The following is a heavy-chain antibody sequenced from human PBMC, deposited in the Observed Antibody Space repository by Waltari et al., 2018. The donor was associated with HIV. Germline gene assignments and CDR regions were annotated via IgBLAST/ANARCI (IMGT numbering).Heavy chain of an antibody. D-gene: IGHD3-10*01. J-gene: IGHJ3*02. V-gene: IGHV1-69*01. Sequence: QLQLVQSGAEVKKPGSSVKVSCKASGGTFSNFAINWVRQAPGQGLEWMGGIIPIEGTSNNAQKFKGRYTITADESTSTGYMELSSPRSEDTAIYYCVRGQIYGSGSYDAFDIWGQGTLVTVSS. CDR3: VRGQIYGSGSYDAFDI. CDR2: IIPIEGTS. CDR1: GGTFSNFA.